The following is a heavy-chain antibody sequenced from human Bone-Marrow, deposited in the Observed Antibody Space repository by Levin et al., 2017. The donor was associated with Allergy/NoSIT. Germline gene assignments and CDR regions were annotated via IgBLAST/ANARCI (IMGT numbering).Heavy chain of an antibody. J-gene: IGHJ3*02. Sequence: SETLSLTCTVFGGSINNYYWNWIRQSPEKGLEWIGYIYSSGSISYHPSLKSRVTISVDTSKNQFSLKLTSVTAADTAVYYCARGQMLPYDVFDIWGRGTVVTVSS. D-gene: IGHD3-10*01. V-gene: IGHV4-59*08. CDR3: ARGQMLPYDVFDI. CDR1: GGSINNYY. CDR2: IYSSGSI.